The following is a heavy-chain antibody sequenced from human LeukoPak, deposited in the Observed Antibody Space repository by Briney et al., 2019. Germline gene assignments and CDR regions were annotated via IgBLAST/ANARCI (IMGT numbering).Heavy chain of an antibody. CDR3: ARATNGRFDI. V-gene: IGHV3-21*01. CDR1: GFSFSNAW. D-gene: IGHD2-8*01. Sequence: GGSLRLSCAASGFSFSNAWMNWVRQAPGKGLEWVSFISSSTSYISYADSVKGRFTISRDNAKSSLWLQMNSLRAEDTAVYYCARATNGRFDIWGQGTMVTVSS. J-gene: IGHJ3*02. CDR2: ISSSTSYI.